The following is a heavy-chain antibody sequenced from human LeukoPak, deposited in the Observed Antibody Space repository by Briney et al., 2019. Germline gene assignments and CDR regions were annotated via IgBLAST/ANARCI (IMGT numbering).Heavy chain of an antibody. CDR1: GFTFRLYA. D-gene: IGHD3-22*01. Sequence: GGSLRLSCAVSGFTFRLYAMTWVRQAPGKGLEWVSGISDSGRSTYYADSVKGRFTISRDNAKNSVYLQMNNLRAEDTAVYYCARDRLGDYDHSGYYDKWGQGTLVTVSS. CDR3: ARDRLGDYDHSGYYDK. CDR2: ISDSGRST. V-gene: IGHV3-23*01. J-gene: IGHJ4*02.